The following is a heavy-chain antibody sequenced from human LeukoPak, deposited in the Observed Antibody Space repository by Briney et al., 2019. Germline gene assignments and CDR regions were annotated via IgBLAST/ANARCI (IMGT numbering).Heavy chain of an antibody. CDR2: IIPIFGTA. CDR1: GGTFSSYA. V-gene: IGHV1-69*01. J-gene: IGHJ4*02. CDR3: ARALFPYCSSTSCHSGYFDY. Sequence: GSSVKVSCKASGGTFSSYAISWVRQAPGQGLEWMGGIIPIFGTANYAQKFQGRVTITADGSTSTAYMELSSLRSEDTAVYYCARALFPYCSSTSCHSGYFDYWGQGTLVTVSS. D-gene: IGHD2-2*01.